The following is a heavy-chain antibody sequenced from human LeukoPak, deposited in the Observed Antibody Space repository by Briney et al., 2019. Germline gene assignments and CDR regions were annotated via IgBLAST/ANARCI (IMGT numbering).Heavy chain of an antibody. CDR1: GFSLSDYS. J-gene: IGHJ4*02. CDR3: ARHLVVGATTFNYFDY. V-gene: IGHV3-30-3*01. CDR2: ASYDGASE. Sequence: GRSLRLSCAGSGFSLSDYSMHWVRQAPGEGLEWVAFASYDGASEDYADSVKGRFSVSRDDSRDTLYLQMNRLRSEDTAVYYCARHLVVGATTFNYFDYWGQGTLVTVSS. D-gene: IGHD1-26*01.